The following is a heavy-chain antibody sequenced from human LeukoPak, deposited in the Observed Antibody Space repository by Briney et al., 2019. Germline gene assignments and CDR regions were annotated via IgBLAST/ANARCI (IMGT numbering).Heavy chain of an antibody. Sequence: GGSLRLSCAASGFTFSTCAMHWVRQAPGKGLEYVAAISGNGDSTYYANSVKGRFTISRDNSKNTLYLQMGSLRPEDMAVYYCAREVYAGNWFDPWGQGTLVTVSS. V-gene: IGHV3-64*01. J-gene: IGHJ5*02. CDR3: AREVYAGNWFDP. D-gene: IGHD2-8*01. CDR1: GFTFSTCA. CDR2: ISGNGDST.